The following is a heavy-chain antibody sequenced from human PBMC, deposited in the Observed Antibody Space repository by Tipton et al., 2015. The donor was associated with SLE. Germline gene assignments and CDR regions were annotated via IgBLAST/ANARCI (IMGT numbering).Heavy chain of an antibody. J-gene: IGHJ4*02. D-gene: IGHD3-16*02. V-gene: IGHV4-34*01. CDR1: GFTFSDYG. CDR2: IHDSGNR. CDR3: AGGRVDYIGGTYRPTSFDT. Sequence: LRLSCVASGFTFSDYGMHWVRQAPGKGLEWIGDIHDSGNRIYNPSLKSRVTLFVDTSKNQISLTLTSVTAADTAVYFCAGGRVDYIGGTYRPTSFDTWGQGTQVTVSS.